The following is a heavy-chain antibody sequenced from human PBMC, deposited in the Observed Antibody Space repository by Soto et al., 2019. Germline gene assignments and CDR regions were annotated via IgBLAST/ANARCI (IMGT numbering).Heavy chain of an antibody. CDR2: MSDDGDST. V-gene: IGHV3-23*01. Sequence: GGSLSLSCRASGYTCRYKPVSLVRIPPGRGLEWVSGMSDDGDSTYYADSVKGRFTISRDNSKNTLYLQMNSLGAEDTAVYYSAKSISAAVNYGMDGWGQGTTVTVSS. CDR1: GYTCRYKP. CDR3: AKSISAAVNYGMDG. D-gene: IGHD6-13*01. J-gene: IGHJ6*02.